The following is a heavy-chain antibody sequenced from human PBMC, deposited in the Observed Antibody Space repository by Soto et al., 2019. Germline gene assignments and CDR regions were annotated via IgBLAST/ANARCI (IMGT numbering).Heavy chain of an antibody. CDR1: GFTFSSYG. J-gene: IGHJ4*02. Sequence: QVQLVESGGGVVQPGRSLRLSCAASGFTFSSYGMHWVRQAPGKGLEWVAVIWYDGSNKYYADSVKGRFTISRDNSKNTLYLQMNSLRAEDTAVYYCARGGDIVVVPAAHMGTFDYWGQGTLVTVSS. D-gene: IGHD2-2*01. CDR3: ARGGDIVVVPAAHMGTFDY. CDR2: IWYDGSNK. V-gene: IGHV3-33*01.